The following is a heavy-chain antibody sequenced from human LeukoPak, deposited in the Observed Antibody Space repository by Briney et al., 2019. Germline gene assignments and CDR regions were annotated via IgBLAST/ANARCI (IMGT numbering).Heavy chain of an antibody. V-gene: IGHV3-30-3*01. J-gene: IGHJ3*02. CDR2: ISYDGTNK. CDR1: GFTFSNCA. Sequence: GGSLRLSCAASGFTFSNCAMHWVRQAPGKGLEWVAVISYDGTNKYYADSVKGRFTISRDNSKNTMYLQMNSLRAEDTAMYYCARAPMSYDSSGFGGAFDIWGQGTMVTVSS. CDR3: ARAPMSYDSSGFGGAFDI. D-gene: IGHD3-22*01.